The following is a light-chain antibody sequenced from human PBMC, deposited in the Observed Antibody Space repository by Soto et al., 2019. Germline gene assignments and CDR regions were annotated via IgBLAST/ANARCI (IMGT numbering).Light chain of an antibody. CDR2: EVS. CDR1: SSDVGSYNR. CDR3: SLYISVSTDV. Sequence: QSALTQPPFVSGSPGQSVTISCTGSSSDVGSYNRISWYQQPPGTAPKLIKFEVSNRHSGVPDRFSGSNSGSSASLTTYGFQAEDYADYYCSLYISVSTDVFGTVTMVP. V-gene: IGLV2-18*01. J-gene: IGLJ1*01.